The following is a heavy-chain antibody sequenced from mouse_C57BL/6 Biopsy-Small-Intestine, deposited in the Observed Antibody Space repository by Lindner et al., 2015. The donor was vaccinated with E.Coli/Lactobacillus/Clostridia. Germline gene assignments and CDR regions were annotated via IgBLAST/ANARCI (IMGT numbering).Heavy chain of an antibody. J-gene: IGHJ4*01. CDR2: INAANGNT. CDR3: AKGSYSGFPPFDH. D-gene: IGHD1-3*01. Sequence: SVKVSCKTSGYTFTSYAMHWVRQAPGQRPEWMGWINAANGNTIYSQKFQGRVTINRDTSASTGYMELSSLRSEDTAVYYCAKGSYSGFPPFDHWGQGTLVTVSS. V-gene: IGHV1-74*01. CDR1: GYTFTSYA.